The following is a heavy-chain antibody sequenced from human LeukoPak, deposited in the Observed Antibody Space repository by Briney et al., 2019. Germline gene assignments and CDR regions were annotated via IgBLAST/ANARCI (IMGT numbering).Heavy chain of an antibody. J-gene: IGHJ4*02. CDR2: ISYDGSNK. V-gene: IGHV3-30-3*01. Sequence: GGSLRLSCAASGFTFSSYAMHWVRQAPGKGLEWVAVISYDGSNKYYADSVKGRFTISRDNSKNTLYLQMNSLRAEDTAVYYCARSTTSSGWGYFDYWGQGTLVTVSS. D-gene: IGHD6-19*01. CDR1: GFTFSSYA. CDR3: ARSTTSSGWGYFDY.